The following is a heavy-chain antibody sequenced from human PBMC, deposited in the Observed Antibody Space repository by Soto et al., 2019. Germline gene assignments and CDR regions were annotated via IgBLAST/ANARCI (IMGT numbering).Heavy chain of an antibody. J-gene: IGHJ6*02. CDR2: ISPYNGHT. Sequence: XSVKVSCKASVYSFTSYGISWVRRAPGQGLEWMGWISPYNGHTQFVERFQGRVTMTTDTSTKTAYMELRNLRSDDTAHYYCARDLTIVPATHPRLENYGMDVWGQGTTVTVS. CDR3: ARDLTIVPATHPRLENYGMDV. D-gene: IGHD2-2*01. V-gene: IGHV1-18*01. CDR1: VYSFTSYG.